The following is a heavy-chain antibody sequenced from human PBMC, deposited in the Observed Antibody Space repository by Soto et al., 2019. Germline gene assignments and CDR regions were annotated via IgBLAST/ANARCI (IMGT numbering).Heavy chain of an antibody. CDR1: GFTFSDYY. Sequence: QMQLVQSGGGLVKPGGSLTLSCKASGFTFSDYYMIWVRQTPGKGLEWLSDISDSGSTIYYADSVRARFTIFRENAANSVYLQLDGLTDGDTAFYYCARGGSGWTRGGWLGPWGQGSLVTVSS. CDR2: ISDSGSTI. J-gene: IGHJ5*02. CDR3: ARGGSGWTRGGWLGP. V-gene: IGHV3-11*01. D-gene: IGHD6-25*01.